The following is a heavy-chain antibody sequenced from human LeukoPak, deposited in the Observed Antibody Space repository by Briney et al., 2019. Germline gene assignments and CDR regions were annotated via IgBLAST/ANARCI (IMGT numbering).Heavy chain of an antibody. V-gene: IGHV4-39*01. Sequence: SETLSLTCTVSGGSISSYYWGWIRQPPGKGLEWIGSIYYSGSTYYNPSLKSRVTISVDTSKNQFSLKLSSVTAADTAVYYCARHRNYDFRSGYLFDYWGQGTLVTVSS. D-gene: IGHD3-3*01. CDR1: GGSISSYY. J-gene: IGHJ4*02. CDR3: ARHRNYDFRSGYLFDY. CDR2: IYYSGST.